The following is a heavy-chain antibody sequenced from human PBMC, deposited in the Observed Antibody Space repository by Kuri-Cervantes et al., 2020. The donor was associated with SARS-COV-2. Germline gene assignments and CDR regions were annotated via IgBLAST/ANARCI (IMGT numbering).Heavy chain of an antibody. J-gene: IGHJ4*02. D-gene: IGHD5-12*01. V-gene: IGHV4-59*08. CDR2: IYHSGNT. Sequence: GSLRLSCTVSGGSISSYYWSWIRQPPGKGLEWIGSIYHSGNTYYNSSLKSRVTISVDTSKNQFSLKLSSVTAADTAVYYCARGDIPDYWGQGTLVTVSS. CDR3: ARGDIPDY. CDR1: GGSISSYY.